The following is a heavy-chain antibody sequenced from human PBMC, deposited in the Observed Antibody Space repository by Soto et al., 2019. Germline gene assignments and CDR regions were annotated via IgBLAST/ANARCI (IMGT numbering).Heavy chain of an antibody. Sequence: PGGSLRLSCAASGFTFSSYAMHWVRQAPGKGLEWVAVISYDGSNKYYADSVKGRFTTSRDNSKNTLYQQMNSLRAEDKAVYYNERVFKIFPFLGGPPGERFYNYNGMDVGGKGPRVTVPS. J-gene: IGHJ6*04. CDR3: ERVFKIFPFLGGPPGERFYNYNGMDV. D-gene: IGHD3-16*01. CDR2: ISYDGSNK. V-gene: IGHV3-30-3*01. CDR1: GFTFSSYA.